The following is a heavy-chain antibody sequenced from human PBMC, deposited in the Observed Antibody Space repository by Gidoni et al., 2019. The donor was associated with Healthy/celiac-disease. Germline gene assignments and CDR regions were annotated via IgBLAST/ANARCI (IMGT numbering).Heavy chain of an antibody. V-gene: IGHV2-5*01. CDR1: GFSLSTSGVG. Sequence: QITLKESGPTLVKPTQTLTLTCTFSGFSLSTSGVGVAWIRQPPGKALEWLAIIYWNDDKRYSPSLKSRLTITMTNMDPVDTATYYCAHSSPTYDFWSGYYATAFDYWGQGTLVTVSS. CDR3: AHSSPTYDFWSGYYATAFDY. D-gene: IGHD3-3*01. J-gene: IGHJ4*02. CDR2: IYWNDDK.